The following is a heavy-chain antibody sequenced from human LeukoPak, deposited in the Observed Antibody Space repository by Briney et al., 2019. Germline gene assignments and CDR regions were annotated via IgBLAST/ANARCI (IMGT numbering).Heavy chain of an antibody. Sequence: EGSLRLSCTASGFTFSGYGMHWVRQAPGKGLEWVAIIWYDGSKRYYADSVKGRFTISRDNFKNTLYLEMNTLRAEDTAMYYCARSEVSTTLLDYWGQGTLVTVSS. CDR3: ARSEVSTTLLDY. CDR2: IWYDGSKR. J-gene: IGHJ4*02. V-gene: IGHV3-33*01. CDR1: GFTFSGYG. D-gene: IGHD5/OR15-5a*01.